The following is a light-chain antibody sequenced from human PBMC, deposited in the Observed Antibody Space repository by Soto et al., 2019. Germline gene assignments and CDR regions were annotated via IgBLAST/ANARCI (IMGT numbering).Light chain of an antibody. J-gene: IGLJ2*01. Sequence: QSVLAQPPSVSAAAGQKVTISCSGSSSNIGDNYVSWYQKLPGTAPKLLIYDNNKRPSGIPDRFSGSKSGASATLGITGLQTGDEADYYCATWDSSLTGVVFGGGTKLTVL. CDR2: DNN. V-gene: IGLV1-51*01. CDR3: ATWDSSLTGVV. CDR1: SSNIGDNY.